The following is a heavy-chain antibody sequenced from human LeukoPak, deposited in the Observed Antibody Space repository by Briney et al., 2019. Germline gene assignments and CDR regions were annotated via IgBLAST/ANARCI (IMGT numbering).Heavy chain of an antibody. J-gene: IGHJ4*02. Sequence: SETLSLTCTVSGGSISSGSYYWSWIRQPAGKGLEWIGRIYTSGSTNYNPSLKSRVTISVDTSKNQFSLKLSSVTAADTAVYYCARGRYSSSALVDYWGQGTLVTVSS. D-gene: IGHD6-6*01. CDR3: ARGRYSSSALVDY. CDR2: IYTSGST. CDR1: GGSISSGSYY. V-gene: IGHV4-61*02.